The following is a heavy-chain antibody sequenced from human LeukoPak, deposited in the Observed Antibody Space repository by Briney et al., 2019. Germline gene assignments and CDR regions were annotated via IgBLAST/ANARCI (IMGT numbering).Heavy chain of an antibody. CDR3: AELGITMIGGV. V-gene: IGHV3-48*03. CDR2: ISSSGSTI. D-gene: IGHD3-10*02. J-gene: IGHJ6*04. CDR1: GFTFSSYE. Sequence: HPGGSLRLSCAASGFTFSSYEMNWVRQAPGKGLEWVSYISSSGSTIYYADSVKGRFTVSRDNAKNSLYLQMNSLRAEDTAVYYCAELGITMIGGVWGKGTTVTISS.